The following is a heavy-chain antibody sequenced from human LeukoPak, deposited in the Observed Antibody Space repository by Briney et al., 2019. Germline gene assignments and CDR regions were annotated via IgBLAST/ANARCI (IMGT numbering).Heavy chain of an antibody. CDR3: ARVNTYYDILAFMDV. CDR2: ISAHNGNT. Sequence: GASVKVSCKASGYTFTSYGISWVRQAPGQGLEWMGWISAHNGNTNYAQKLQGRVTMTTDTSTSTAYMELRSLRSDDTAVYYCARVNTYYDILAFMDVWGKGTTVTVSS. J-gene: IGHJ6*03. D-gene: IGHD3-9*01. CDR1: GYTFTSYG. V-gene: IGHV1-18*01.